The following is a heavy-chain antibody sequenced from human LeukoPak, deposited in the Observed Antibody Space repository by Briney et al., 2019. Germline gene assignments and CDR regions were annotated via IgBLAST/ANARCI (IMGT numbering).Heavy chain of an antibody. D-gene: IGHD2-2*02. CDR3: ARSGYCSSTSCYTPYNWFDP. CDR1: GYTFTGYY. J-gene: IGHJ5*02. CDR2: INPNSGGT. Sequence: ASVKVSCKASGYTFTGYYMHWVRQAPGQGLEWMGWINPNSGGTNYAQKFQGWVTMTRDTSISTAYMELSRLRSDDTAVYYCARSGYCSSTSCYTPYNWFDPWGQGNLVTVSS. V-gene: IGHV1-2*04.